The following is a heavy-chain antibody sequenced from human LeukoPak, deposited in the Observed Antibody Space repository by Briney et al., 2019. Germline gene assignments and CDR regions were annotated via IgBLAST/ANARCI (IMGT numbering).Heavy chain of an antibody. V-gene: IGHV4-30-4*08. CDR3: ARAGSKEYYDFWSGYYPRWFDP. J-gene: IGHJ5*02. D-gene: IGHD3-3*01. CDR1: GGSISSGDYY. Sequence: SETLSLTCTVSGGSISSGDYYWSWIRQPPGKGLEWIGYIYYSGSTCYNPSLKSRVTISVDTSKNQFSLKLSSVTAADTAVYYCARAGSKEYYDFWSGYYPRWFDPWGPGTLVTVSS. CDR2: IYYSGST.